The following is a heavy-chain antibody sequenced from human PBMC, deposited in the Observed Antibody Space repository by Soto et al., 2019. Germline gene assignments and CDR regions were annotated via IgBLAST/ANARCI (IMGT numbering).Heavy chain of an antibody. CDR2: ISSSSSTI. D-gene: IGHD3-10*01. V-gene: IGHV3-48*01. CDR3: ARVRGVRENYYYMDV. Sequence: GGSLRLSCAASGFTFSSYSMNWVRQAPGKGLEWVSYISSSSSTIYYADSVKGRFTISRDNAKNSLYLQMNSLRAEDTAVYYCARVRGVRENYYYMDVWGKGTTVTVSS. J-gene: IGHJ6*03. CDR1: GFTFSSYS.